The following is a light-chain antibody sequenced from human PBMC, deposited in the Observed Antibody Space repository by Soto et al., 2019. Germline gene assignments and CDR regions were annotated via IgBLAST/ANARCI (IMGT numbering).Light chain of an antibody. CDR3: CSYAGSITFV. Sequence: QSVLTQPASVSGSPGQSITISCTGTSSDVGSYNFVSWYQQHPGKAPKLMIYEVSKRPSGVSNRFSGSKSGNTASLTVSGLQAEDEADYYCCSYAGSITFVFGTGTKLTVL. V-gene: IGLV2-23*02. CDR1: SSDVGSYNF. J-gene: IGLJ1*01. CDR2: EVS.